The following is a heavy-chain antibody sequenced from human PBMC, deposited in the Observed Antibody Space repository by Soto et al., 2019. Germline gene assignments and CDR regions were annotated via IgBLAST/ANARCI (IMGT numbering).Heavy chain of an antibody. CDR2: ISGSGGST. D-gene: IGHD6-19*01. CDR3: VRHSGWALDY. CDR1: GFTFSTYA. V-gene: IGHV3-23*01. Sequence: GGSLRLSCAASGFTFSTYAMTWVRQAPGKGLEWVSAISGSGGSTFYADSVKGRFTISIDKNNNQLSLNLNSVTAADTAMYYCVRHSGWALDYWGQGTLVTVSS. J-gene: IGHJ4*02.